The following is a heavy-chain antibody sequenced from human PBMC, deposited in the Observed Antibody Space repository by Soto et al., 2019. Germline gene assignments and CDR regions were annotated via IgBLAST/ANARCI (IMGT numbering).Heavy chain of an antibody. J-gene: IGHJ5*02. D-gene: IGHD3-22*01. CDR2: IYWDDDK. V-gene: IGHV2-5*02. CDR3: AHSLIGYYYDSSGSNWFDP. CDR1: GFSLSTSGVG. Sequence: QITLKESGPTLVKPTQTLTLTCTFSGFSLSTSGVGVGWIRQPPGKALEWLALIYWDDDKRYSPSLKSRLTITKDNSKNQVVLTMTNMDTVDTATYYCAHSLIGYYYDSSGSNWFDPWGQGTLVTVSS.